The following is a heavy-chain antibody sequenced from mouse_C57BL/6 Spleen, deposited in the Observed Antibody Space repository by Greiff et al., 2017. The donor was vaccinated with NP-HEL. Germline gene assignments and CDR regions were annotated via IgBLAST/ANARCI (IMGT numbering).Heavy chain of an antibody. CDR3: TTYGKYDAMDY. J-gene: IGHJ4*01. Sequence: VQLQQSGTVLARPGASVKMSCKTSGYTFTSYWMHWVKQRPGQGLEWIGAIYPGNSDTSYNQKFKGKAKLTAVTSASTAYMELSSLTNEDSAVYYCTTYGKYDAMDYWGQGTSVTVSS. V-gene: IGHV1-5*01. CDR2: IYPGNSDT. CDR1: GYTFTSYW. D-gene: IGHD2-1*01.